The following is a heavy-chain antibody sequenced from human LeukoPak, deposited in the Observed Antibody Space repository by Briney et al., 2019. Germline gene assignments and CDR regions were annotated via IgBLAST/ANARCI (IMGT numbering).Heavy chain of an antibody. D-gene: IGHD1-1*01. V-gene: IGHV4-4*09. Sequence: PSETLSLTCNVSGGSISSYYWGWIRQPPAKGLEWIGYIYTSGSTNYNPSLNSRVAISVDTSKNQFSLTLSSVTAADTAVYYCARRWYSWHDHAFDIWGQGTMVTVSS. CDR3: ARRWYSWHDHAFDI. CDR2: IYTSGST. J-gene: IGHJ3*02. CDR1: GGSISSYY.